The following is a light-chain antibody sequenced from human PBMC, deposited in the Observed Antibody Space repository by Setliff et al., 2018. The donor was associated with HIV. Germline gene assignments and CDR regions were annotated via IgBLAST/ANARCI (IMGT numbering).Light chain of an antibody. Sequence: QSVLTQPASVSGSPGQSITVSCTGTSSDVGAYNYVSWYQQHPGKAPKLIIYEVSNRPSGFSNRFSGSKSGNTASLTISGPQAEDEADYYCSSYTSNSTPVFGTGTKVTVL. CDR1: SSDVGAYNY. J-gene: IGLJ1*01. CDR3: SSYTSNSTPV. V-gene: IGLV2-14*01. CDR2: EVS.